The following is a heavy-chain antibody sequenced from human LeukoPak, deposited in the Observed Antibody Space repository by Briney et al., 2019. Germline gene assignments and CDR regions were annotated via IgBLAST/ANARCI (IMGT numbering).Heavy chain of an antibody. Sequence: GGSLRLSCAASGFTFSNYNMNWVRQAPGKGLEWVSYITLSSTTIYYADSVKGRFTVSRDNAKNSLYLQMNSLRAEDTAIYYCARDGPPRSPTSGWFDPWGQGTLVTVSS. CDR3: ARDGPPRSPTSGWFDP. CDR2: ITLSSTTI. CDR1: GFTFSNYN. V-gene: IGHV3-48*01. D-gene: IGHD2-15*01. J-gene: IGHJ5*02.